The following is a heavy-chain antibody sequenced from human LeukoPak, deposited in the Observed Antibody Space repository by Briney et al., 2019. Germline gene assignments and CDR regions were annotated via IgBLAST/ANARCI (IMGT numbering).Heavy chain of an antibody. Sequence: GGSLRLSCAASGFTFGSYAMPWVRQAPGKGLEWVAVISYDGSNKYYADSVKGRFTISRDNSKNTLYLQMNSLRAEDTAVYYCARDYYDSSGVDYWGQGTLVTVSS. V-gene: IGHV3-30-3*01. J-gene: IGHJ4*02. CDR2: ISYDGSNK. CDR1: GFTFGSYA. CDR3: ARDYYDSSGVDY. D-gene: IGHD3-22*01.